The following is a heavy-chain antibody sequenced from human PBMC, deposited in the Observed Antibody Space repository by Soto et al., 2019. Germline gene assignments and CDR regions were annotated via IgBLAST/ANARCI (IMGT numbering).Heavy chain of an antibody. CDR3: AREDTAEGTEYFQH. V-gene: IGHV4-31*03. Sequence: SETLSLTCTVSGGSISSGGYYWSWIRQHPGKGLEWIGYIYYSGSTYYNPSLKSRVTISVDTSKNQFSLKLSSVTAADTAVYYCAREDTAEGTEYFQHWGQGTLVTVS. CDR2: IYYSGST. D-gene: IGHD5-18*01. CDR1: GGSISSGGYY. J-gene: IGHJ1*01.